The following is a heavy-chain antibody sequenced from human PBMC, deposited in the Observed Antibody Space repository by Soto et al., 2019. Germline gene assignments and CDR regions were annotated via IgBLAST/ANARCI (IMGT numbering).Heavy chain of an antibody. V-gene: IGHV1-8*01. CDR1: GDRFTSFD. CDR2: MNPSGNT. CDR3: GRYIVGRAFVD. D-gene: IGHD2-15*01. Sequence: QVQLVQSGAEVNNPGASVKVSCKASGDRFTSFDINWVRQATGQGPEWIGWMNPSGNTGHAKSLQGRETLSRDISISTAYMKLSSLRSDDTAKYFGGRYIVGRAFVDWGQGTVVIVSS. J-gene: IGHJ3*01.